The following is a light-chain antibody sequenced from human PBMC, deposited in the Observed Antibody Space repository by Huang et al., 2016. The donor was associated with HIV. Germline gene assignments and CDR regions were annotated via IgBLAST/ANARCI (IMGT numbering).Light chain of an antibody. CDR2: DTS. Sequence: EIVLTQSPATLSLSPGERATLSCRASESVSSYLAWYQQKPGQAPRLLIYDTSTRATGIPARFSGSGSGTDFTLTIVSLEPEDFAVYYCQQRINWPLFGQGTKLEIK. CDR1: ESVSSY. V-gene: IGKV3-11*01. J-gene: IGKJ2*01. CDR3: QQRINWPL.